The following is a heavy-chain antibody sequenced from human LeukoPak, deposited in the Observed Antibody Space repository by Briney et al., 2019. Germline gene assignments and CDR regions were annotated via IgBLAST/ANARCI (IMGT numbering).Heavy chain of an antibody. CDR1: GGSISSYY. J-gene: IGHJ5*02. D-gene: IGHD1-26*01. Sequence: PSETLSLTCTVSGGSISSYYWSWIRQPAGKGLEWIGRIYASGSTNYNPSLKSRVTMSVDTSKSQFSLKLISVTAADTAVYYCARVPRGIVGANHNWFDPWGQGTLVTVSS. CDR3: ARVPRGIVGANHNWFDP. V-gene: IGHV4-4*07. CDR2: IYASGST.